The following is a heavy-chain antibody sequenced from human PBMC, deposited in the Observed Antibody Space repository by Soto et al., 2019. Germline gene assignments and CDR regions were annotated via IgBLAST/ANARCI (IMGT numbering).Heavy chain of an antibody. CDR2: MWADGSNK. J-gene: IGHJ4*02. Sequence: VAVMWADGSNKYYADSVKGRFTISRDNSKNTLYLQMNSLRAEDTAVYYCARDGDSSGQYSQFDYWGQGTLFTVPS. D-gene: IGHD3-22*01. CDR3: ARDGDSSGQYSQFDY. V-gene: IGHV3-33*01.